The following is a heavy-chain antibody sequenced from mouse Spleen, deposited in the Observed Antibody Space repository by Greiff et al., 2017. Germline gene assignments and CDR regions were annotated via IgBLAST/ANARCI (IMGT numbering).Heavy chain of an antibody. CDR2: IYWDDDK. Sequence: QVQLKESGPGILQPSQTLSLTCSFSGFSLSTSGMGVSWIRQPSGKGLEWLAHIYWDDDKRYNPSLKSRLTISKDTSRNQVFLKITSVDTADTATYYCARRGITTDWYFDVWGAGTTVTVSS. CDR1: GFSLSTSGMG. J-gene: IGHJ1*01. CDR3: ARRGITTDWYFDV. D-gene: IGHD2-4*01. V-gene: IGHV8-12*01.